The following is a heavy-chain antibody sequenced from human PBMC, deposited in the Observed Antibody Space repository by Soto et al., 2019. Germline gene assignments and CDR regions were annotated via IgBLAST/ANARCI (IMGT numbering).Heavy chain of an antibody. CDR1: GGTFSSYT. D-gene: IGHD6-6*01. Sequence: QVQLVQSGAEVKKPGSSVKVSCKASGGTFSSYTISRVRQAPGQGLEWMGRIIPILGIANYAQKFQGRVTITADKSTSTAYMELSSLRSEDTAVYYCARGKAALPYYYYYMDVWGKGTTVTVSS. J-gene: IGHJ6*03. CDR2: IIPILGIA. V-gene: IGHV1-69*02. CDR3: ARGKAALPYYYYYMDV.